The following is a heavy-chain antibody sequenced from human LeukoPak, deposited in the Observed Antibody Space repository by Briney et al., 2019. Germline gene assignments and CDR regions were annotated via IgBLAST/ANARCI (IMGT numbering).Heavy chain of an antibody. CDR1: RFTFSDHY. V-gene: IGHV3-72*01. D-gene: IGHD3-22*01. Sequence: GGSLRLSCAASRFTFSDHYMDWVRQAPGKGLEWVARIRNRAKSYTTQYAPSVKDRFTIYRDDSRNSVYLQMNSLKTEDTAVYFCARVGDYYDTRGFSSDAFDIWGLGTMVTVSS. J-gene: IGHJ3*02. CDR2: IRNRAKSYTT. CDR3: ARVGDYYDTRGFSSDAFDI.